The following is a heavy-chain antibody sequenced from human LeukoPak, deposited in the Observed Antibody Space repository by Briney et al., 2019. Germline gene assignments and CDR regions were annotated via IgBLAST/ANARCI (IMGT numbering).Heavy chain of an antibody. Sequence: GGSLRLSCAASGFTFSDYSMNWVRQAPGKGLEWVSYIDGSGDTIYYADSVKGRFTISRDNAKNSLDLQMSSLRDEDTAVYYCSRRFDCWGQGTLVTVSS. CDR3: SRRFDC. CDR2: IDGSGDTI. CDR1: GFTFSDYS. J-gene: IGHJ4*02. V-gene: IGHV3-48*02.